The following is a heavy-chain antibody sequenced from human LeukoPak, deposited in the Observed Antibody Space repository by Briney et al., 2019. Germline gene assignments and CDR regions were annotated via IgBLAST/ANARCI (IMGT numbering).Heavy chain of an antibody. D-gene: IGHD2-21*02. J-gene: IGHJ6*02. V-gene: IGHV5-51*01. CDR3: ARRAYCGGDCTRAYYSYYAMDV. Sequence: GESLQISCQGSGYTFNTYLIVWVRQMPGKGLEWMGTIYPGDSDTRYSPSFQGQVTISADKSITTAYLQWSSLKASDTAVYYCARRAYCGGDCTRAYYSYYAMDVWGQGTTVTVSS. CDR2: IYPGDSDT. CDR1: GYTFNTYL.